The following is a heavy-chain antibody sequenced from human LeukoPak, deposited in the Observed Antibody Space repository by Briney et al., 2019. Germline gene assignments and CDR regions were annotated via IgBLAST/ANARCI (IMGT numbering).Heavy chain of an antibody. V-gene: IGHV3-23*01. CDR2: LTTDGGST. CDR1: GFTFSNYD. CDR3: AKSLVRWAFDY. J-gene: IGHJ4*02. Sequence: GGSLRLSCVASGFTFSNYDMSWVRQAPGKGLEWVSSLTTDGGSTEYADSVKGRFTISRDNSKNTLYLQMNSLRAEDTALYYCAKSLVRWAFDYWGQGTLVTVSS. D-gene: IGHD4-23*01.